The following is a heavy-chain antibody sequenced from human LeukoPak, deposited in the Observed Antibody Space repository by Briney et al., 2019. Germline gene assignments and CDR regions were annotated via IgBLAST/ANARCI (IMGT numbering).Heavy chain of an antibody. CDR1: GFTFSSYG. D-gene: IGHD3-22*01. J-gene: IGHJ6*03. V-gene: IGHV3-33*06. CDR2: IWYDGSNK. Sequence: PGRSLRLSCAASGFTFSSYGMHWVRQAPGKGLEWVAVIWYDGSNKYYADSVKGRFTISRDNSKNTLYVQMNSLRAEDTAVYYCAKEREMTMIVGSDTYCYYYMDVWGKGTTVTVSS. CDR3: AKEREMTMIVGSDTYCYYYMDV.